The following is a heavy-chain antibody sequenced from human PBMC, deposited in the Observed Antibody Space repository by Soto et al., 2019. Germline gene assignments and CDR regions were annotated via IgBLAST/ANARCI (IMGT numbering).Heavy chain of an antibody. V-gene: IGHV4-39*02. J-gene: IGHJ4*02. CDR3: AKDASCYSCGA. Sequence: QLQLQESGPGLVKPSETLSLTCAVSGGSISSSNFYWGWFRQPPGKGLEWIGSIHYGGSTYYNPSLESRATISVDTSKNHCSLNVSSVTAADTAVYYCAKDASCYSCGAWGQGALVTVSS. CDR2: IHYGGST. D-gene: IGHD2-15*01. CDR1: GGSISSSNFY.